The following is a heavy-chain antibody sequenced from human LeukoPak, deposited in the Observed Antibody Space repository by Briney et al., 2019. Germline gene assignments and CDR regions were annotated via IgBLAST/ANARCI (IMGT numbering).Heavy chain of an antibody. V-gene: IGHV3-30-3*01. CDR1: GFTFSSYA. D-gene: IGHD3-22*01. J-gene: IGHJ4*02. Sequence: PGRSLRLSCAASGFTFSSYAMHWVRQAPGQGLEWVAVISYDGSNKYYADSVKGRFTISRDNSKNTLYLQMNSLRAEDTAVYYCARDPKADYYDSSGSLRGFDYWGQGTLVTVSS. CDR2: ISYDGSNK. CDR3: ARDPKADYYDSSGSLRGFDY.